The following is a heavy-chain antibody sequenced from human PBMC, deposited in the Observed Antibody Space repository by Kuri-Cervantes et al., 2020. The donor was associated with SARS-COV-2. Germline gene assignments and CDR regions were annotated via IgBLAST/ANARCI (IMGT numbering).Heavy chain of an antibody. CDR2: ISYDGNSK. D-gene: IGHD4-17*01. Sequence: GESLKISCAASGFTFSNFWMSWVRQAPGKGLEWVAVISYDGNSKYYPDSVKGRFTISRDTSKNTLYLQINSLRAGDTAVYYCARDHLPSYGDPPRSYFNYYMDVWGKGTTVTVSS. CDR1: GFTFSNFW. V-gene: IGHV3-30-3*01. J-gene: IGHJ6*03. CDR3: ARDHLPSYGDPPRSYFNYYMDV.